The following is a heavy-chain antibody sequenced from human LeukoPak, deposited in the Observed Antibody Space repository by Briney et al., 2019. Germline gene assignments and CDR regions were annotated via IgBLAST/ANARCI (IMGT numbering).Heavy chain of an antibody. CDR1: GYTFSTYY. CDR2: INPSGGST. J-gene: IGHJ4*02. Sequence: ASVKVSCKASGYTFSTYYMHWVRQAPGQGLEWVGIINPSGGSTSYAQKFQGRVTMTRDTSTSTVYMDLSSLISEDTAVYYCARFYISAFDYWGQGTLVTVSS. CDR3: ARFYISAFDY. D-gene: IGHD2/OR15-2a*01. V-gene: IGHV1-46*01.